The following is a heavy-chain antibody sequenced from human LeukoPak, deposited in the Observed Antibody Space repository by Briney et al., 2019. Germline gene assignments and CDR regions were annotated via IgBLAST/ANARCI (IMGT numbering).Heavy chain of an antibody. CDR1: GFTFSGSA. V-gene: IGHV3-73*01. Sequence: PGGSLKLSCAASGFTFSGSAMHWVRQASGKGLEWVGSIRSKANSYATAYAASVKGRFTISRDDSKNTAYLQMNSLKTEDTAVYYCTMGATTGDYWGQGTLVTVSS. CDR2: IRSKANSYAT. CDR3: TMGATTGDY. D-gene: IGHD1-26*01. J-gene: IGHJ4*02.